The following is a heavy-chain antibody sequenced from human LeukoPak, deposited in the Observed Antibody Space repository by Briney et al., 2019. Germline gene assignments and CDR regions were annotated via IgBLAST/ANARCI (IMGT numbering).Heavy chain of an antibody. Sequence: PGGSLRLSCAASGFTFSSYSMNWVRQAPGKGLEWVANTKRDGSEVYYANSVKGHFTISRDNAKNSLYLQMNSLRAEDTAVYYCARYTEYYFDYWGQGTLVTVSS. J-gene: IGHJ4*02. CDR3: ARYTEYYFDY. CDR1: GFTFSSYS. CDR2: TKRDGSEV. V-gene: IGHV3-7*01. D-gene: IGHD2-2*02.